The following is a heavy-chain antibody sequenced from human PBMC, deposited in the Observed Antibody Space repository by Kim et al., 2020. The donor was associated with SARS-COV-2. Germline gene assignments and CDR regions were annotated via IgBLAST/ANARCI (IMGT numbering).Heavy chain of an antibody. CDR2: ISSNGGST. CDR3: ARDGGSNYAFDI. Sequence: GGSLRLSCAASGFTFSSYAMHWVRQAPGKGLEYVSAISSNGGSTYYANSVKGRFTISRDNSKNTLYLQMGSLRAEDMAVYYCARDGGSNYAFDIWGQGT. CDR1: GFTFSSYA. J-gene: IGHJ3*02. V-gene: IGHV3-64*01. D-gene: IGHD4-4*01.